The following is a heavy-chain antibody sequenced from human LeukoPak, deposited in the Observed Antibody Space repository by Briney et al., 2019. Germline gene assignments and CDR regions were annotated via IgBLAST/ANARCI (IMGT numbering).Heavy chain of an antibody. CDR3: ARVDDFTYDF. J-gene: IGHJ4*02. CDR2: ITNDGGTT. Sequence: PGGSLRLSCAASGFTFGSYAMHWVRQAPGKGLEYVSAITNDGGTTFYANPVKGRFTISRDNSKNTLFLQMGSLRPEDMAVYYCARVDDFTYDFWGQGTLVTVSS. CDR1: GFTFGSYA. V-gene: IGHV3-64*01. D-gene: IGHD2-2*03.